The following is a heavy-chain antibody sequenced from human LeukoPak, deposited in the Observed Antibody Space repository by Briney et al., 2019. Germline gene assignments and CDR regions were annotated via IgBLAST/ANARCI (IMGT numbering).Heavy chain of an antibody. D-gene: IGHD3-22*01. Sequence: GSLRLSCAASGFTFSSYAMHWVRQAPGKGLEYVSAITSNGVSTYYANSVRGRFTISRDNPKNTLYLQMGSLRAEDMAVYYCATAHISGYYDYWGQGTLVTVSS. CDR2: ITSNGVST. CDR3: ATAHISGYYDY. V-gene: IGHV3-64*01. J-gene: IGHJ4*02. CDR1: GFTFSSYA.